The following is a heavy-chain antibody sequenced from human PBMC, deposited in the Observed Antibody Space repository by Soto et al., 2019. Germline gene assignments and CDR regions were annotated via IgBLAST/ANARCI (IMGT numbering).Heavy chain of an antibody. J-gene: IGHJ4*02. CDR3: GRDHTVTTLVY. Sequence: GASVKVSCKASGYTFTSYAMHWVRQAPGQRLEWMGWINAGNGNAKYSQKFQGRVTITSDTSASTDYMEMSSLRSEDKAVYACGRDHTVTTLVYCGQAKLVTVT. D-gene: IGHD4-17*01. CDR2: INAGNGNA. V-gene: IGHV1-3*01. CDR1: GYTFTSYA.